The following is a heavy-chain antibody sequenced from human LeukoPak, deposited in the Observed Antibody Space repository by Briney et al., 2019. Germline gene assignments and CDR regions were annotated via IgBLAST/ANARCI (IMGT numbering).Heavy chain of an antibody. J-gene: IGHJ4*02. CDR2: INHSGST. CDR3: ARGWGRYGPLDY. CDR1: GGSFSGYY. V-gene: IGHV4-34*01. D-gene: IGHD7-27*01. Sequence: SETLSLTCAVYGGSFSGYYWSWIRQPPGKGLEWIGEINHSGSTNYNPSLKSRVTISVDTSKNQFSLKLSSVTAADTAVYYCARGWGRYGPLDYWGQGTLVTVSS.